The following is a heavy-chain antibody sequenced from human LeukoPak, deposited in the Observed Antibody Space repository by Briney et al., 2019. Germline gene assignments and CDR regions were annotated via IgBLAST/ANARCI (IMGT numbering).Heavy chain of an antibody. CDR2: IYTSGST. CDR1: GGSISSGSYY. CDR3: ARARPWFDP. J-gene: IGHJ5*02. V-gene: IGHV4-61*02. D-gene: IGHD1-1*01. Sequence: PSETLSLTCTVSGGSISSGSYYWSWIRQPAGKGLEWIGRIYTSGSTNYNPSLKSRVTISVDTSKNQFSLKLSSVTAADTAVYYCARARPWFDPWGQGTLVTVSS.